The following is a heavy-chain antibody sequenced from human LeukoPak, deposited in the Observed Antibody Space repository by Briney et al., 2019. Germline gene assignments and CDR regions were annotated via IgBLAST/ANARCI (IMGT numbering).Heavy chain of an antibody. V-gene: IGHV3-30*18. J-gene: IGHJ4*02. CDR1: GFTFTSYG. CDR3: AKGDKWGVSTPYYFDY. CDR2: ISYDGSNK. D-gene: IGHD3-3*01. Sequence: GGSLRLSCAASGFTFTSYGMHWVRQAPGKGLEWVAVISYDGSNKYYADSVKGRFTISRDNSKNTLYLQMNSLRAEDTAVYYCAKGDKWGVSTPYYFDYWGQGTLVTVSS.